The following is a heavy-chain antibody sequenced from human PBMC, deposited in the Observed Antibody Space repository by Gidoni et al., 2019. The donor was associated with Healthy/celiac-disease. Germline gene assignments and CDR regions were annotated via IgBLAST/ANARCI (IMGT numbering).Heavy chain of an antibody. CDR2: IKSKTAGGTT. CDR3: TTGWELLLDY. D-gene: IGHD1-26*01. CDR1: GFTFSNAW. V-gene: IGHV3-15*01. Sequence: EVQLGESGGGLVTPGGYLRLSWAASGFTFSNAWMSWVRQAPGKGRGWVGRIKSKTAGGTTDYAAPVKGRFTISRDDSKITLYLHMNSLKTEDTAVYYCTTGWELLLDYWGQGTLVTVSS. J-gene: IGHJ4*02.